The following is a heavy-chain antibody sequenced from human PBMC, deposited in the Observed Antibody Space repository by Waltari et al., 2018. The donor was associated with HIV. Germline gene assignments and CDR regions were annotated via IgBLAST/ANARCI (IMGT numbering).Heavy chain of an antibody. J-gene: IGHJ4*02. CDR2: IIPMSATS. D-gene: IGHD3-16*01. CDR3: ASARETMGVDFAF. V-gene: IGHV1-69*08. Sequence: QVQLAQSGPEVRKPGSSVKVSCKASGGAFISYSINWVRQAPGQGLEWVGRIIPMSATSNKAQKFQGRVTITADPSTSTAYMELTSLRSEDTAVYYCASARETMGVDFAFWGQGTLVNVSS. CDR1: GGAFISYS.